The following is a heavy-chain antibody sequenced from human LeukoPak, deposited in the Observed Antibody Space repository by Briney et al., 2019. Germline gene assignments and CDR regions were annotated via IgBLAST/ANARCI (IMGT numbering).Heavy chain of an antibody. J-gene: IGHJ4*02. Sequence: GGSLRLSCAASGFTFTSYAMTWVRQAPGKGLEWVAFIRYDGSNKYYADSVKGRFTISRDNSKNTLYLQMNSLRAEDTAVYYCAKRGDCSGTCTYDYWGQGTLVTVSS. CDR3: AKRGDCSGTCTYDY. CDR1: GFTFTSYA. CDR2: IRYDGSNK. V-gene: IGHV3-30*02. D-gene: IGHD2-2*01.